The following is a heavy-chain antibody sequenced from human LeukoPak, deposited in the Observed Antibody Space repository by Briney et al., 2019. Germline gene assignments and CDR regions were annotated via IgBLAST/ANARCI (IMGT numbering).Heavy chain of an antibody. D-gene: IGHD5-12*01. V-gene: IGHV1-69*13. CDR2: IIPTFGTA. Sequence: GASVKVSCKASRGTFSSYAISWVRQAPGQGLEWMGGIIPTFGTANYAQKFQGRVTITADESTSTAYMELSSLRSEDTAVYYCARKGHPLYSGYDYVELDYWGQGTLVTVSS. CDR1: RGTFSSYA. CDR3: ARKGHPLYSGYDYVELDY. J-gene: IGHJ4*02.